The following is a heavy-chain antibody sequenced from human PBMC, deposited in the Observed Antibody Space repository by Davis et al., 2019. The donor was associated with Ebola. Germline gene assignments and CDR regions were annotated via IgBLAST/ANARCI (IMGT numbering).Heavy chain of an antibody. D-gene: IGHD2-2*01. V-gene: IGHV3-33*01. CDR1: GFTFTSYG. J-gene: IGHJ6*02. Sequence: GGSLRLSCAASGFTFTSYGMHWVRQAPGKGLEWVAVIWYAGSNEFYADSVKGRFTISSDNSMHTVDLQMNSLSDGDTAVYYCARGHQLLSPDYFHGMDVWGQGTTVTVSS. CDR2: IWYAGSNE. CDR3: ARGHQLLSPDYFHGMDV.